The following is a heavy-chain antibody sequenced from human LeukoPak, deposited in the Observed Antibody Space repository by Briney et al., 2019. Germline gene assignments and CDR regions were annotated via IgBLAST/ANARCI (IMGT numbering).Heavy chain of an antibody. Sequence: GGSLRLSCAASGFTFSTYSMNWVRQAPGKGLEWVSSISTSSNYIYYADSVKGRFTISRDNAKNTLYLQMNSLRAEDTAVYYCAREVVVAPLYYYYYGMDVWGQGTTVTVSS. CDR3: AREVVVAPLYYYYYGMDV. CDR2: ISTSSNYI. V-gene: IGHV3-21*01. D-gene: IGHD2-15*01. CDR1: GFTFSTYS. J-gene: IGHJ6*02.